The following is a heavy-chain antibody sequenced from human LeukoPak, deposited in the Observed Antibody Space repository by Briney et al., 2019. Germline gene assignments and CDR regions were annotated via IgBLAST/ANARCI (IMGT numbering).Heavy chain of an antibody. V-gene: IGHV1-69*05. CDR2: IIPIFGTA. Sequence: SVKVSCNASGGTFSSYAISWVRQAPGQGLEWMGGIIPIFGTANYAQKFQGRVTITTDESTSTAYMELSSLRSEDTAVYYCARDDGSSSWSWYYFDYWGQGTLVTVSS. CDR3: ARDDGSSSWSWYYFDY. CDR1: GGTFSSYA. J-gene: IGHJ4*02. D-gene: IGHD6-13*01.